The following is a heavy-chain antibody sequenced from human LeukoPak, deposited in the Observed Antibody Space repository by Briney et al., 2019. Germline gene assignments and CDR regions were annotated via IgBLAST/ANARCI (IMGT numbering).Heavy chain of an antibody. CDR1: GFAFSTYN. Sequence: PGGSLRLSCAASGFAFSTYNFNWVRQAPGKGLEWVSFIGTSLSYIYYADSVKGRFTISRDNAKNSLYLQMNSLRAEDTALYYCATENRGFFDYWGQGTLVTVSS. J-gene: IGHJ4*02. V-gene: IGHV3-21*04. D-gene: IGHD1-14*01. CDR2: IGTSLSYI. CDR3: ATENRGFFDY.